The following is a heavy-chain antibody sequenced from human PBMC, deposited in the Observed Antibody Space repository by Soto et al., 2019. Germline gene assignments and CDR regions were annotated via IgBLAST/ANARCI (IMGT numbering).Heavy chain of an antibody. Sequence: EVQLMESGGGLVQPXGSLRLSCAASEFSFSSYALNWVRQAPGKGLEWVSAISATGTTTYYADSVKGRFTISRDNSKRTLFLQMDSLSPEDTAVYYCATYSSPFDYWGQGTLVTVSS. CDR2: ISATGTTT. J-gene: IGHJ4*02. CDR3: ATYSSPFDY. V-gene: IGHV3-23*01. D-gene: IGHD6-13*01. CDR1: EFSFSSYA.